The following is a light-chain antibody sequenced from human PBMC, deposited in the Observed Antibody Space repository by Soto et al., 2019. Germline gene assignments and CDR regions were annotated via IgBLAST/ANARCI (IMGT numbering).Light chain of an antibody. J-gene: IGKJ5*01. CDR1: QGISSA. Sequence: AIQLTQSPSSLSASLGDRVTITCRASQGISSALAWYQQKPGKAPKLLIYDASSLESGVPSRFSGSGSGTDFTLTISSLQPEDVATYYCQQFNNYPITFGQGTRLEIK. CDR3: QQFNNYPIT. CDR2: DAS. V-gene: IGKV1D-13*01.